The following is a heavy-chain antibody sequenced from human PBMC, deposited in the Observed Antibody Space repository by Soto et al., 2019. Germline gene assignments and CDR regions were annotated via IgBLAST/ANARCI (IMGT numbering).Heavy chain of an antibody. J-gene: IGHJ3*01. CDR2: VNHSGRN. CDR1: VGSVIGYF. Sequence: SETLPLTCDVYVGSVIGYFWNWIRQSPGKVLYWIGKVNHSGRNNYNACLKNRVTISLDMSKKQISLKLTSVTAADTAVYYCARGGSSDWQVAFDFWGQGTMVTVSS. V-gene: IGHV4-34*01. CDR3: ARGGSSDWQVAFDF. D-gene: IGHD6-19*01.